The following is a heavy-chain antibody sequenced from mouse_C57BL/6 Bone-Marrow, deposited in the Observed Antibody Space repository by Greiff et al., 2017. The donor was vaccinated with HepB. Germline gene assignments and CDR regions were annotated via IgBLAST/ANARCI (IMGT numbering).Heavy chain of an antibody. CDR1: GYTFTSYW. J-gene: IGHJ3*01. CDR3: ARMEYDYPWFAY. V-gene: IGHV1-50*01. Sequence: QVQLQQPGAELVKPGASVKLSCKASGYTFTSYWMQWVKQRPGQGLEWIGEIDPSDSYTNYNQKFKGKATLTVDTSSSTAYMQLSSLTSEDSAVYYCARMEYDYPWFAYWGQGTLVTVSA. D-gene: IGHD2-4*01. CDR2: IDPSDSYT.